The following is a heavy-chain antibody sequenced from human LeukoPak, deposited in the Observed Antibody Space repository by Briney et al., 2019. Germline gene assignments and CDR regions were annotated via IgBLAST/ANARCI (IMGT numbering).Heavy chain of an antibody. CDR3: ARDRGPNSGYYYYYMDV. Sequence: SETLSLTCTVSGGSTSSYYWSWIRQPPGKGLEWIGYIYYSGSTNYNPSLKSRVTISVDTSKNQFSLKLSSVTAADTAVYYCARDRGPNSGYYYYYMDVWGKGTTVTVSS. D-gene: IGHD1-26*01. V-gene: IGHV4-59*01. CDR2: IYYSGST. CDR1: GGSTSSYY. J-gene: IGHJ6*03.